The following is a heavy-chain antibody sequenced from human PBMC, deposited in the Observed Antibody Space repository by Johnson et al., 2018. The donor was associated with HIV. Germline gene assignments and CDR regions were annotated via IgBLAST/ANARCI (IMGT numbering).Heavy chain of an antibody. V-gene: IGHV3-11*01. CDR3: ARNGLIPAAKGVAFDI. CDR2: ISSSGSTM. CDR1: GLTFSDYY. Sequence: QVQLVESGGGLVKPGGSLRLSCAAPGLTFSDYYMTWIRQAPGKGLEWVSYISSSGSTMYYADSVKGRFTLSRDNAKNSLYLQMNSLRAEDTAVYYCARNGLIPAAKGVAFDIWGHGTTVTVSS. D-gene: IGHD2-2*01. J-gene: IGHJ3*02.